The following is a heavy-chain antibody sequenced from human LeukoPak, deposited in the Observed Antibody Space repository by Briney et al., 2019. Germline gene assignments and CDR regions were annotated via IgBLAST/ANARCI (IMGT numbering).Heavy chain of an antibody. CDR3: ARDYASDS. D-gene: IGHD3-16*01. V-gene: IGHV3-64*01. CDR2: ISSNGGST. J-gene: IGHJ5*02. Sequence: PGGSLRLSCAASGFIFSTNAMHWVRQAPGKGLEYVSAISSNGGSTYYAKSVQGRFTISRDNSKNTLYLQMGSLRAEDMAVYYCARDYASDSWGQGTLVAVSS. CDR1: GFIFSTNA.